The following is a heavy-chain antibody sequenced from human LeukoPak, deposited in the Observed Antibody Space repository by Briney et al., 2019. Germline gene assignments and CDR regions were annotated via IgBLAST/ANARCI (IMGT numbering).Heavy chain of an antibody. D-gene: IGHD3-9*01. Sequence: SETPSLTCAVYGGSFSGYYWSWIRQPPGKGLEWIGEINHSGSTNYNPSLKSRVTISVDTSKNQFSLKLSSVTAADTAVYYCARGDYDILTGYYSWGQGTLVTVSS. CDR1: GGSFSGYY. CDR3: ARGDYDILTGYYS. V-gene: IGHV4-34*01. CDR2: INHSGST. J-gene: IGHJ4*02.